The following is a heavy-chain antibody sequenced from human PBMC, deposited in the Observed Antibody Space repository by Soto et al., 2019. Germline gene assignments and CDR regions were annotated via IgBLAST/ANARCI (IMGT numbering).Heavy chain of an antibody. V-gene: IGHV3-23*01. Sequence: PGGSLRVSCAASGFTFSSYAMSWVRQAPGKGLEWVSAISGSGGSTYYADSVKGRFTISRDNSKNTLYLQMNSLRAEDTAVYYCAKERMFLEWLFSISPFDYWGQGTLVTVSS. CDR2: ISGSGGST. CDR3: AKERMFLEWLFSISPFDY. CDR1: GFTFSSYA. J-gene: IGHJ4*02. D-gene: IGHD3-3*01.